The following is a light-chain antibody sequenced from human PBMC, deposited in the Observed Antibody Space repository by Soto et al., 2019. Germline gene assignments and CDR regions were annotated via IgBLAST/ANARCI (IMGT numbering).Light chain of an antibody. CDR1: SSNIGNRY. V-gene: IGLV1-51*01. CDR2: DNN. Sequence: QSVLTQPPSVSAAPGQKVTISCSGSSSNIGNRYVSWYQHRPGTAPKLLIYDNNKRPSGIPDRFSGSKSGTSATLGITGLQTGDEADYYCATWDDSLSAAGFGPGTKVTVL. CDR3: ATWDDSLSAAG. J-gene: IGLJ1*01.